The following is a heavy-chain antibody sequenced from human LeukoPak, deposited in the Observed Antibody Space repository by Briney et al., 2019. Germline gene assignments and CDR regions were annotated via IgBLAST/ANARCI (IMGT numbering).Heavy chain of an antibody. D-gene: IGHD6-19*01. CDR2: IIPIFGTA. V-gene: IGHV1-69*13. CDR1: GGTFSSYA. J-gene: IGHJ4*02. Sequence: ASVKVSCKASGGTFSSYAISWVRQAPGQGLEWMGGIIPIFGTANYAQKFQGGVTITADESTSTAYMELSSLRSEDTAVYYCARGSHSWDSSGWYYFDYWGQGTLVTVSS. CDR3: ARGSHSWDSSGWYYFDY.